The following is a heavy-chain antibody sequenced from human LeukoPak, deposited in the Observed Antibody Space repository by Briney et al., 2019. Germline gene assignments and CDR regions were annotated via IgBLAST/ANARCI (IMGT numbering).Heavy chain of an antibody. Sequence: GGSLRLSCAASGFTFSSYGMHWVRQAPGKGLEWVAVIWYDGSNKYYADSVKGRFTISRDNSKNTLYLQVNSLRAEDTAVYYCARDKGYCSGGSCLYYFDYWGQGTLVTVSS. J-gene: IGHJ4*02. CDR1: GFTFSSYG. CDR2: IWYDGSNK. V-gene: IGHV3-33*01. D-gene: IGHD2-15*01. CDR3: ARDKGYCSGGSCLYYFDY.